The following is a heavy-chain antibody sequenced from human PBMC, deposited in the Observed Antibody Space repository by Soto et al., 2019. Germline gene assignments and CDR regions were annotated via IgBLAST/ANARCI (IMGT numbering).Heavy chain of an antibody. CDR3: ARGGAARLMGWFDP. CDR2: IYSGGST. J-gene: IGHJ5*02. D-gene: IGHD6-6*01. V-gene: IGHV3-53*01. CDR1: GFTVSSNY. Sequence: EVQLVESGGGLIQPGGSLRLSCAASGFTVSSNYMSWVRQAPGKGLEWVSVIYSGGSTYYADSVKGRFTISRDNSKNTLYLQMNSPRAEDTAVYYCARGGAARLMGWFDPWGQGTLVTVSS.